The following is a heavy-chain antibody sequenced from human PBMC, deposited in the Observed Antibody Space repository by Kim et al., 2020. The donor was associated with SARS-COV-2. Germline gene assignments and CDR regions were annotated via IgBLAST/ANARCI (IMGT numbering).Heavy chain of an antibody. Sequence: GGSLRLSCAASGFTFDDYAIQWVRQVPGKGLEWVSLISRDGGEIKYADSVKGRFTISRDNSKKSVYLQMNRLRSEDTALYYCVRGQQWLIKNWGQGTQVTVSA. CDR1: GFTFDDYA. V-gene: IGHV3-43*02. CDR2: ISRDGGEI. CDR3: VRGQQWLIKN. J-gene: IGHJ4*02. D-gene: IGHD6-19*01.